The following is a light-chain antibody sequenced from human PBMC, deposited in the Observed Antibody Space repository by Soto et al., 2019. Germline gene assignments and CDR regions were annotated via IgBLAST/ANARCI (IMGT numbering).Light chain of an antibody. CDR3: QQYNSFTWT. Sequence: DIQMTQSPSTLSASVGDRVTITCRASHCSSSWLAWYQQKPGKAPKLLIYDASSLESGVPSRFSGSGSGTEFTLTISSLQPDDFATYYCQQYNSFTWTFGQGTKVDVK. J-gene: IGKJ1*01. CDR1: HCSSSW. V-gene: IGKV1-5*01. CDR2: DAS.